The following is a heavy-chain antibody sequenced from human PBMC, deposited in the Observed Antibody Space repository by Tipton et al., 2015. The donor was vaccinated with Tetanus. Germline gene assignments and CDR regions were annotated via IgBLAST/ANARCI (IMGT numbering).Heavy chain of an antibody. CDR1: GRSISSYY. D-gene: IGHD6-25*01. J-gene: IGHJ6*02. Sequence: TLSLTCTVSGRSISSYYWSWIRQPAGKGLEWIGRIYTSESTNYNPPLKSRLTMSVDTSKNQFSLRLNSVTAADTAAYYCARMQRYGMDVWGQGTTVTVSS. CDR3: ARMQRYGMDV. CDR2: IYTSEST. V-gene: IGHV4-4*07.